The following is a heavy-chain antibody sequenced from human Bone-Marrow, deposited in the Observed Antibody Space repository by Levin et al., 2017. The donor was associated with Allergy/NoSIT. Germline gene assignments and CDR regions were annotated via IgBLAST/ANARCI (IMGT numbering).Heavy chain of an antibody. J-gene: IGHJ4*02. V-gene: IGHV4-31*03. CDR2: ISYRGST. D-gene: IGHD1-1*01. CDR1: GGSISSAGYH. CDR3: ARLDGYSFDY. Sequence: SETLSLTCTVSGGSISSAGYHWTWIRQYPGKGLEWIGYISYRGSTTFNPSLKSRPTMSIDTSEQHFSLNLTSVSAAYTAIYYCARLDGYSFDYWGKGALVTVSS.